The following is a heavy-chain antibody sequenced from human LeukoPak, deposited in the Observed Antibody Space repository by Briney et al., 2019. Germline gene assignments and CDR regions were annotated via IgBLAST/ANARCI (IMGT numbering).Heavy chain of an antibody. CDR2: IYHSGDT. V-gene: IGHV4-59*01. J-gene: IGHJ4*02. CDR1: IDSITNYY. Sequence: SETLSLTCSVPIDSITNYYRSWIRQPPGKGLEWIGFIYHSGDTNKNPSLTNRVATSGDTATTQTTLRRSSVTAADAAVYYCAREEGIAAACVLEYWGQGILVTVSS. CDR3: AREEGIAAACVLEY. D-gene: IGHD6-13*01.